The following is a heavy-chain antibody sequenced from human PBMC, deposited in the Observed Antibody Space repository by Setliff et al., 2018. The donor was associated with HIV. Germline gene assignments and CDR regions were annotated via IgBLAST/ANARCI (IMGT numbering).Heavy chain of an antibody. D-gene: IGHD5-18*01. Sequence: GGSLRLSCAASGFTFTSYGMHWVRQAPGKGLEWVAFIWHDGSYEYYADSVKGRFTISRDNSKNTLFLQMNSLKTDDTAVYYCTTVWRGSGYSYGLLYFQQWGQGTLVTVSS. CDR1: GFTFTSYG. CDR2: IWHDGSYE. V-gene: IGHV3-33*08. CDR3: TTVWRGSGYSYGLLYFQQ. J-gene: IGHJ1*01.